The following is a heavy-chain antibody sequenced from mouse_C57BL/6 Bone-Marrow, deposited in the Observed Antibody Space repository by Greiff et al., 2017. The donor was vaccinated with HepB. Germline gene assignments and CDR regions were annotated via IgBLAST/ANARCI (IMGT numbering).Heavy chain of an antibody. V-gene: IGHV3-6*01. D-gene: IGHD4-1*01. CDR3: ASLTGTTWFAY. Sequence: EVKLQESGPGLVKPSQSLSLTCSVTGYSITSGYYWNWIRQFPGNKLEWMGYISYDGSNNYNPSLKNRISITRDTSKNQFFLKLNSVTTEDTATYYCASLTGTTWFAYWGQGTLVTVSA. CDR2: ISYDGSN. CDR1: GYSITSGYY. J-gene: IGHJ3*01.